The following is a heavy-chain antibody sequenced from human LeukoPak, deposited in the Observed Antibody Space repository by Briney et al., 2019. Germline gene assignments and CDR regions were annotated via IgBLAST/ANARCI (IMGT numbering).Heavy chain of an antibody. Sequence: ASVKVSCKASGYNFDKFGIAWVRQAPGQGLEWMGWINTHNGNTKYAQQYQGRVTMTTDTSTSTVYMELRSLRSDDTAVYFCARDTPQHLKRYDYSSQGTQVTVSS. CDR1: GYNFDKFG. V-gene: IGHV1-18*01. D-gene: IGHD6-13*01. CDR3: ARDTPQHLKRYDY. J-gene: IGHJ4*02. CDR2: INTHNGNT.